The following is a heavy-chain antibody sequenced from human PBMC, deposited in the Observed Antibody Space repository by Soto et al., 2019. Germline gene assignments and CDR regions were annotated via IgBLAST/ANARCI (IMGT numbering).Heavy chain of an antibody. Sequence: LGESLKISCKGSGYSFTSYWIGWVRQMPGKGLEWMGIIYPGDSDTRYSPSFQGQVTISADKSISTAYLQWSSLKASDTAMYYCARRSSSLNYYYGMDVWGQGTTVTVSS. CDR2: IYPGDSDT. CDR3: ARRSSSLNYYYGMDV. D-gene: IGHD6-6*01. J-gene: IGHJ6*02. V-gene: IGHV5-51*01. CDR1: GYSFTSYW.